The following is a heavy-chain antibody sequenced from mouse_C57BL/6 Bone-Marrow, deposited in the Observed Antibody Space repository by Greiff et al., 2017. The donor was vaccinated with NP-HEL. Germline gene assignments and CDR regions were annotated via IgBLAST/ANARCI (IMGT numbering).Heavy chain of an antibody. CDR3: AREDWERYVDV. J-gene: IGHJ1*03. V-gene: IGHV1-81*01. D-gene: IGHD4-1*01. CDR2: IYPRSGNT. Sequence: VQLVESGAELARPGASVKLSCKASGYTFTSYGISWVKQRTGQGLEWIGEIYPRSGNTYYNEKFKGKATLTADKSSSTAYMELRSLTSEDSAVYFCAREDWERYVDVWGTGTTVTVSS. CDR1: GYTFTSYG.